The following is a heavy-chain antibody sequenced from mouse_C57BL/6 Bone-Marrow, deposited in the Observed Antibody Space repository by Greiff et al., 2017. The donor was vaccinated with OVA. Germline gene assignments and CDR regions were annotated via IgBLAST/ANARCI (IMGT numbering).Heavy chain of an antibody. Sequence: EVQVVESGGGLVQPGGSMKLSCAASGFTFSDAWMDWVRQSPEKGLEWVAEIRNKANNHATYYAESVKGRFTISRDDSKSSVYLQMNSLRAEDTGIYYCTRPGTNYALDYWGQGTTLTVSS. D-gene: IGHD1-1*02. J-gene: IGHJ2*01. CDR2: IRNKANNHAT. CDR3: TRPGTNYALDY. CDR1: GFTFSDAW. V-gene: IGHV6-6*01.